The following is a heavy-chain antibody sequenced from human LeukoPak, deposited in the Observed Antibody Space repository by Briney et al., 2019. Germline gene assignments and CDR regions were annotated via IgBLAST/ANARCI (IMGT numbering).Heavy chain of an antibody. J-gene: IGHJ4*02. CDR2: FSNSDSTI. CDR1: GFPFRDSN. Sequence: PGGPRSPSCAAPGFPFRDSNRSWIRQAPGKGLGGVYSFSNSDSTIYYADSVEGRFTISRDNAKNSLYLQMDSLRAEDTAVYYCVREVRIGYGYYFDYWGQGTLVTVSS. V-gene: IGHV3-11*01. CDR3: VREVRIGYGYYFDY. D-gene: IGHD5-18*01.